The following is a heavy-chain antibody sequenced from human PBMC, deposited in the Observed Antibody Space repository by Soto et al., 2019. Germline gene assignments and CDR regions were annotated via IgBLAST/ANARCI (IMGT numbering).Heavy chain of an antibody. CDR1: GYTFTSYA. D-gene: IGHD3-9*01. CDR3: ATGAFAEVPGHFDWLLFVGLRFDY. J-gene: IGHJ4*02. CDR2: IKAGNGNT. V-gene: IGHV1-3*01. Sequence: ASVKVSCKASGYTFTSYAMHWVRQAPVQRLEWMGWIKAGNGNTKYSQKFQGRVTITRDTSASTSYMELSSLRSEDTAVYYCATGAFAEVPGHFDWLLFVGLRFDYWGQGTLVTVSS.